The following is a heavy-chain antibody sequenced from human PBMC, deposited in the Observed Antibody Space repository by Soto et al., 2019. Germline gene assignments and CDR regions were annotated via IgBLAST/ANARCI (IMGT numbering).Heavy chain of an antibody. D-gene: IGHD5-12*01. CDR1: GGSFSGYY. Sequence: SETLSLTCAVYGGSFSGYYWSWIRQPPGKGLEWSGEINHSGSTNYNPSLKSRVTMSVDTSKNQFSLKLSSVTAADTAVYYCAREKGYISGPKNFDYWGQGTLVTVSS. V-gene: IGHV4-34*01. CDR3: AREKGYISGPKNFDY. J-gene: IGHJ4*02. CDR2: INHSGST.